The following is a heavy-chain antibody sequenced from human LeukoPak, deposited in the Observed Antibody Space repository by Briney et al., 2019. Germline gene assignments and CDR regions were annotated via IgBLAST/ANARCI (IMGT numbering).Heavy chain of an antibody. V-gene: IGHV3-33*08. CDR3: AREADCSGGNCYRGDFHL. Sequence: PGGSLRLSCEASGFTFSNYAFHWVRQAPGKGLEWVAVIWYDGSNDYYANSVKGRFTISRDNYKNTLYLQMNSLRAEDTAIYYCAREADCSGGNCYRGDFHLWRRETMNTVSS. CDR1: GFTFSNYA. CDR2: IWYDGSND. J-gene: IGHJ3*01. D-gene: IGHD2-15*01.